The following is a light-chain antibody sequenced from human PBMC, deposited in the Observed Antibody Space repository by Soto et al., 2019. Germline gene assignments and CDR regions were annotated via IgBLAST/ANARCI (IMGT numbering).Light chain of an antibody. V-gene: IGKV3-20*01. Sequence: EIVLTQSPGTLSLSPGERATLSCRASQSVSSSYLAWYQQKPGQAPRLLIYRASSRATGIPDRFSGSGSGTDFTRTIRRLEPEDFAVYYCQQYLSTFGQGTKLEIK. CDR3: QQYLST. J-gene: IGKJ2*01. CDR1: QSVSSSY. CDR2: RAS.